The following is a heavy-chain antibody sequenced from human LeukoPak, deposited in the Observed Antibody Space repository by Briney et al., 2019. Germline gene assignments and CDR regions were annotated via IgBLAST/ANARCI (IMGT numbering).Heavy chain of an antibody. V-gene: IGHV1-18*01. D-gene: IGHD6-13*01. CDR3: ARVGIAAINYYYYMNV. CDR2: ISAYNGNT. J-gene: IGHJ6*03. CDR1: GYTFTSYG. Sequence: ASVKVSCKASGYTFTSYGISWVRQAPGQGLEWMGWISAYNGNTNYAQKLQGRVTMTTDTSTSTAYMELRSLRSDDTAVYYCARVGIAAINYYYYMNVWGKGTTVTVSS.